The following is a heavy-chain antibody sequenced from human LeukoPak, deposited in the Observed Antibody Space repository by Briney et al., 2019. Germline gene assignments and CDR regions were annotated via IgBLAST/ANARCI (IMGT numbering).Heavy chain of an antibody. CDR3: ARSRLDYYDSSGCPYAFDI. J-gene: IGHJ3*02. D-gene: IGHD3-22*01. CDR1: GFTLSSYS. V-gene: IGHV3-21*01. CDR2: ISSSSSYI. Sequence: GGSLRLSCAASGFTLSSYSMNWVRQAPGKGLEWVSSISSSSSYIYYADSVKGRFTISRDNAKNPLYLQMNSLRAEDTAVYYCARSRLDYYDSSGCPYAFDIWGQGTMVTVSS.